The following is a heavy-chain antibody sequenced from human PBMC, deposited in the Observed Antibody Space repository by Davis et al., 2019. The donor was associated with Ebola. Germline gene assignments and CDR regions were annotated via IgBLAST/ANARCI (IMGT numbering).Heavy chain of an antibody. D-gene: IGHD3-10*01. CDR2: IDPTDSYT. CDR3: ARQYYYGSGTYGRGYYYYMDV. CDR1: GYSFSSYW. Sequence: GESLKISCKGSGYSFSSYWINWVRQMPGKGLEWMGRIDPTDSYTSYSPSFQGHVTISTDKSISTAYLKWSSLKASDTAMYYCARQYYYGSGTYGRGYYYYMDVWGKGTTVTVSS. J-gene: IGHJ6*03. V-gene: IGHV5-10-1*01.